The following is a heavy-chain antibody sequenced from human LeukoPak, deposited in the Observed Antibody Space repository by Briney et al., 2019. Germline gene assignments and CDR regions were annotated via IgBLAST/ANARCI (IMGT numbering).Heavy chain of an antibody. CDR3: ARDGSRWTPLSGWYASTYYYYYMDV. CDR2: INTNTGNP. D-gene: IGHD6-19*01. CDR1: GYTFTSYA. V-gene: IGHV7-4-1*02. J-gene: IGHJ6*03. Sequence: ASVKVSCKASGYTFTSYAMNWVRQAPGQGLEWMGWINTNTGNPTYAQGFTGRFVFSLDTSVSTTYLQISSLKAEDTAVYYCARDGSRWTPLSGWYASTYYYYYMDVWGKGTTVTVSS.